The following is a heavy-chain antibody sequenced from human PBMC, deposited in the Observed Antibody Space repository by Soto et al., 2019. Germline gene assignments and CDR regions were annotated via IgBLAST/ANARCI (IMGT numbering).Heavy chain of an antibody. CDR2: IYYSGST. Sequence: SETLSLTCTVSGGSISSGDYYWSWIRQPPGKGLEWIGYIYYSGSTYYNPSLKSRVTISVDTSKNQFSLELSSVTAADTAVYYCARDLHSSGYYYFDYWGQGTLVTVSS. CDR1: GGSISSGDYY. D-gene: IGHD3-22*01. J-gene: IGHJ4*02. CDR3: ARDLHSSGYYYFDY. V-gene: IGHV4-30-4*01.